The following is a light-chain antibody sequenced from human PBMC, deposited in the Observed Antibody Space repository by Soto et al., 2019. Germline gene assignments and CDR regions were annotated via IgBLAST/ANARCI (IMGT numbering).Light chain of an antibody. CDR3: TSYTSSSTDV. J-gene: IGLJ1*01. Sequence: CARTRPASGSGAAGGGSSLSYSGTSSDFNYYNSVSWYQHHPGKAPKLMIYNVSNRPSGVSSRFSGSKSGNTASLTISGLQAEDEAAYYCTSYTSSSTDVFGTGTKVTVL. V-gene: IGLV2-14*03. CDR1: SSDFNYYNS. CDR2: NVS.